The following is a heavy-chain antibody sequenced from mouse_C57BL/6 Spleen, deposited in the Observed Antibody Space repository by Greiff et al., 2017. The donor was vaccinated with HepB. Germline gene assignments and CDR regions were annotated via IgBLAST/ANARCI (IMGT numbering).Heavy chain of an antibody. J-gene: IGHJ4*01. V-gene: IGHV1-50*01. Sequence: QVQLQQPGAELVKPGASVKLSCKASGYTFTSYWMQWVKQRPGQGLEWIGEIDPSDSYTNYNQKFKGKAKLTVDTYSSTAYMQLSSLTSEDSAVYYCARRQDYSNLYYAMDYWGQGTSVTVAS. CDR2: IDPSDSYT. CDR3: ARRQDYSNLYYAMDY. D-gene: IGHD2-5*01. CDR1: GYTFTSYW.